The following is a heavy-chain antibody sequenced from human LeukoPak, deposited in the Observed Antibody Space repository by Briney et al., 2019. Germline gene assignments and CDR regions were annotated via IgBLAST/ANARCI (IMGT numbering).Heavy chain of an antibody. CDR3: TRGYRISSVAHYGMDV. CDR1: GFTFKNYW. V-gene: IGHV3-74*01. Sequence: GGSLRLSCAASGFTFKNYWMNWVRQAPGKGLVSVSRLSNDGSSTGYVDSVKGRFTISRDNAKNTVYLQMNSLRAEDTAVYYCTRGYRISSVAHYGMDVWGQGTTVTVSS. D-gene: IGHD6-6*01. J-gene: IGHJ6*02. CDR2: LSNDGSST.